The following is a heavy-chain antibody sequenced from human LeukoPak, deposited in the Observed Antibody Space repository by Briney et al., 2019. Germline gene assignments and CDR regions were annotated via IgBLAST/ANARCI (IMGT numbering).Heavy chain of an antibody. Sequence: PGGSLRLSCAASGFTFSSYGMHWVRQAPGKGLEWAAVIWYDGSNKYYADSVKGRFTISRDNSKNTLYLQMNSLRAEDTAVYYCARDWGMRVIDYWGQGTLVTVSS. J-gene: IGHJ4*02. D-gene: IGHD3-16*01. V-gene: IGHV3-33*01. CDR3: ARDWGMRVIDY. CDR1: GFTFSSYG. CDR2: IWYDGSNK.